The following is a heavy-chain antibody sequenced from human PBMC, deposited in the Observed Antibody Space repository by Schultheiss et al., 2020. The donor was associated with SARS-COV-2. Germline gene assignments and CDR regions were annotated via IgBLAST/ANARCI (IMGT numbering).Heavy chain of an antibody. D-gene: IGHD2-21*01. J-gene: IGHJ5*02. V-gene: IGHV4-34*01. Sequence: SETLSLTCAVYGGSFSGCYWSWIRQPPGKGLEWIGEINHSGSTNYNPSLKSRVTMSADTSKNQVSLNLTSVTAADTAVYYCARSRLLTQGRNWFDPWGQGTLVTVSS. CDR1: GGSFSGCY. CDR3: ARSRLLTQGRNWFDP. CDR2: INHSGST.